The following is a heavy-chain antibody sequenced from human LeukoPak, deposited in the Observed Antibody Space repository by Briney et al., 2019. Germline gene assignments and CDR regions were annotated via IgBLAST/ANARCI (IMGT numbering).Heavy chain of an antibody. CDR2: ISYSGNT. CDR1: GGSISSSSYY. D-gene: IGHD4-17*01. V-gene: IGHV4-39*01. J-gene: IGHJ4*02. Sequence: PSGTLSLTCTVSGGSISSSSYYSGWTHHPPGKGLEWIVTISYSGNTYYIPSLKSRVTISVDTSKNQFSLKLTSVTAADTAVYYCARTWGYGDYVVDYWGQGTLVTVSS. CDR3: ARTWGYGDYVVDY.